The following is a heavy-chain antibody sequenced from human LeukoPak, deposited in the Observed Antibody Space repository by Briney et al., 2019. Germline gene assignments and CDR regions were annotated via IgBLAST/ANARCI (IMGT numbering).Heavy chain of an antibody. D-gene: IGHD2-15*01. V-gene: IGHV4-59*12. Sequence: SETLSLTCTVSGGSISSYYWSWIRQPPGKGLEWIGYIYYSGSTNYNPSLKSRVTISVDTSKNQFSLKLSSVTAADTAVYYCARRYCSGGSCYSERGAFDIWGQGTMVTVSS. J-gene: IGHJ3*02. CDR3: ARRYCSGGSCYSERGAFDI. CDR2: IYYSGST. CDR1: GGSISSYY.